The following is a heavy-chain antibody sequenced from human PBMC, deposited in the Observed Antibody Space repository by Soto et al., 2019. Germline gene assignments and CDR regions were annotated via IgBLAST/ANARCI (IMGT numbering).Heavy chain of an antibody. CDR3: ARTPIVVVVAATPADY. Sequence: QVRLVKSGAEVKKPGASVKDSCRASGCTFSSYGISWVRQAPGQGLEWMGWISAYNGRTNYAQRLQGRVTMTTDTSTSTAYMELRSLRSDDTAGYYCARTPIVVVVAATPADYWGQGTLVTVSS. D-gene: IGHD2-15*01. V-gene: IGHV1-18*01. CDR1: GCTFSSYG. J-gene: IGHJ4*02. CDR2: ISAYNGRT.